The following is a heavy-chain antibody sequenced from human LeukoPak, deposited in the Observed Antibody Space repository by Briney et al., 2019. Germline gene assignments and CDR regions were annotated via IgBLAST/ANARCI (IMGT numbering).Heavy chain of an antibody. V-gene: IGHV1-8*01. J-gene: IGHJ5*02. D-gene: IGHD3-22*01. CDR2: MNLNSGNT. CDR3: ARTFYYDNIPSPNWFDP. CDR1: GYTFSTYD. Sequence: GASVKVSCKASGYTFSTYDLTWVRQGTGQGVECMGWMNLNSGNTGYAQRFQGRVTITRNTSISTAYMELNSLTSEDTAVYYCARTFYYDNIPSPNWFDPWGQGTLVTVSS.